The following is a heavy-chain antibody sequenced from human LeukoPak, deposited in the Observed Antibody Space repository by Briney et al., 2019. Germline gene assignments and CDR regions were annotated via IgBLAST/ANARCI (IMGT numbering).Heavy chain of an antibody. V-gene: IGHV3-48*03. CDR2: ISSSVSTV. CDR1: GFIFSSDE. J-gene: IGHJ3*02. D-gene: IGHD2-15*01. Sequence: GGSLRLSCAASGFIFSSDEMNWVRQAPGKGLEWVSYISSSVSTVYYADSVKGRFTISRDNAKNSLYLQMDSLRVEDTAVYYCARGGYCSGGTCYLFNAFDIWGRGTTVTVSS. CDR3: ARGGYCSGGTCYLFNAFDI.